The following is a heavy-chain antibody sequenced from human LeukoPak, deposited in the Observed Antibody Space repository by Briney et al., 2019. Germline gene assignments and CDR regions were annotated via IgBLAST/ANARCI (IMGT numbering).Heavy chain of an antibody. CDR1: GDSISSYY. J-gene: IGHJ6*04. D-gene: IGHD6-25*01. V-gene: IGHV4-4*09. Sequence: SETLSHTCTVSGDSISSYYWSWIRQPPGKGLEWIGYIYTSGGTNYIPSLKSRVTMSVDTSKNQFSLKLSSVTAADTTVYYCARGGIKRLMDVWGKGTTVTVSS. CDR3: ARGGIKRLMDV. CDR2: IYTSGGT.